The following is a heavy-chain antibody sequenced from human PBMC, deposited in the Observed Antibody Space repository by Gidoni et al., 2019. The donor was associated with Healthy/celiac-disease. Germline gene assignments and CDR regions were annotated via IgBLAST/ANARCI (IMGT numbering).Heavy chain of an antibody. CDR1: GFTFDDYA. J-gene: IGHJ1*01. V-gene: IGHV3-9*01. Sequence: EVQLVESGGGLVQPGRSLRLSCAASGFTFDDYAMHWVRQAPGKGLEWVSGISWNSGSIGYADSVKGRFTISRDNAKNSLYLQMNSLRAEDTALYYCAKGGGSRSYFQHWGQGTLVTVSS. D-gene: IGHD1-26*01. CDR2: ISWNSGSI. CDR3: AKGGGSRSYFQH.